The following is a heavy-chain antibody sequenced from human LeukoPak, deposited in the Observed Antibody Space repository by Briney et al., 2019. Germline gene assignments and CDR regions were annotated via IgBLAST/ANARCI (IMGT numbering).Heavy chain of an antibody. Sequence: SETLSLTCTVSGYSISSGYYWGWIRQPPGKGLEWIGTIYHSGSTYYNPSLKSRVTISVDTSKSQFSLKLTSVTAADTAVYYCARVRGYCSSPICYRYYFDYWGQGTLVTVSS. J-gene: IGHJ4*02. D-gene: IGHD2-2*01. CDR1: GYSISSGYY. CDR3: ARVRGYCSSPICYRYYFDY. CDR2: IYHSGST. V-gene: IGHV4-38-2*02.